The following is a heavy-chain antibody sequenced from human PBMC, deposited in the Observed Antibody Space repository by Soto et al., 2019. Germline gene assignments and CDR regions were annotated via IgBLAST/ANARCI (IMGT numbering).Heavy chain of an antibody. Sequence: ASVKVSCKASGYTFTSYGISWVRQAPGQGLEWMGWISAYNGNTNYAQKLQGRVTMTTDTSTSTAYMEMRSLRFDDTAVYYCARDNTIFGVVIIRFDYWGQGTLVTVSS. CDR1: GYTFTSYG. V-gene: IGHV1-18*01. J-gene: IGHJ4*02. D-gene: IGHD3-3*01. CDR2: ISAYNGNT. CDR3: ARDNTIFGVVIIRFDY.